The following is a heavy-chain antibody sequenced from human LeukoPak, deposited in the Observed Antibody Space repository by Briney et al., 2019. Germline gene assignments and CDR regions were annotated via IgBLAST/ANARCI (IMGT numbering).Heavy chain of an antibody. J-gene: IGHJ4*02. Sequence: GASVKVSCKASGGTFSSYAISWVRQAPGQGLEWMGGIIPIFGTANYAQKFQGRVTITTDESTSTAYMELSSLRSEDTAVYYCAMHCSSTSCYKGTDYWGQGTLVTVSS. D-gene: IGHD2-2*02. CDR2: IIPIFGTA. CDR1: GGTFSSYA. V-gene: IGHV1-69*05. CDR3: AMHCSSTSCYKGTDY.